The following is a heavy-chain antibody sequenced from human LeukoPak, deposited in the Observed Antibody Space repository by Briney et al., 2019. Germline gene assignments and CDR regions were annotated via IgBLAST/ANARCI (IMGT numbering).Heavy chain of an antibody. J-gene: IGHJ4*02. D-gene: IGHD2-21*02. CDR1: GYTFTGYY. CDR3: ARVRESGLLFRL. V-gene: IGHV1-2*06. CDR2: INPNSGGT. Sequence: ASVKVSCKASGYTFTGYYMHWVRQAPGQGLELMGRINPNSGGTNYAQKFQGRVTMTRDTSISTAYMELSRLRSDDTAVYYCARVRESGLLFRLWGQGTLVTVTS.